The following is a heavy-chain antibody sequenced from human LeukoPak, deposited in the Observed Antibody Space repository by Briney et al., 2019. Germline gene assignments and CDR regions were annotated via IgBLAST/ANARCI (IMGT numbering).Heavy chain of an antibody. D-gene: IGHD5-12*01. CDR3: AKSIVATIRLYYGMDV. CDR2: ISYDGSNK. CDR1: GFTFSSYG. J-gene: IGHJ6*04. V-gene: IGHV3-30*18. Sequence: GGSLRLSCAASGFTFSSYGVHWVRQAPGKGLEWVAVISYDGSNKYYADSVKGRFTISRDNSKNTLYLQMNSLRAEDTAVYYCAKSIVATIRLYYGMDVWSKGTTVTVSS.